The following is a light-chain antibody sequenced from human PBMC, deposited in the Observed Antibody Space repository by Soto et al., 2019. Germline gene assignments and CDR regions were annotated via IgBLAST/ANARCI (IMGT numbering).Light chain of an antibody. CDR2: GAS. CDR1: QSVSNNY. CDR3: QQYGSSPWT. Sequence: DIVLTQCPATMSLSLRQRAIRSCRPSQSVSNNYLASYQQKPAQAPRLLIYGASNRATGIPDRFSGSGSGTDFTLTISRLEPEDFAVYYCQQYGSSPWTFGQGTKVDIK. V-gene: IGKV3-20*01. J-gene: IGKJ1*01.